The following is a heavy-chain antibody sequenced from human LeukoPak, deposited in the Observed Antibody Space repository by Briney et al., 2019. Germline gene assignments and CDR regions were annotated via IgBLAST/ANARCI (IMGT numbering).Heavy chain of an antibody. CDR1: GGSISSGGYS. CDR2: INHSGST. CDR3: ARGAGRDCSSTSCYSYDY. V-gene: IGHV4-34*01. Sequence: SETLSLTCAVSGGSISSGGYSWSWIRQPPGKGLEWIGEINHSGSTNYNPSLKSRVTISVDTSKNQFSLKLSSVTAADTAVYYCARGAGRDCSSTSCYSYDYWGQGTLVTVSS. J-gene: IGHJ4*02. D-gene: IGHD2-2*02.